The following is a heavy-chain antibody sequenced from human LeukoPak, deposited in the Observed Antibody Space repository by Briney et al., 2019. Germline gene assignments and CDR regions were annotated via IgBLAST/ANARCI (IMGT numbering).Heavy chain of an antibody. Sequence: PGGSLRLSCAASGFTFSSYAMHWVRQAPGKGLEYVSAISSNGDNTYYANSVKGRFTISRDNSRNTLYLQMASLRGEDTAVYYCASPRLSNYYDSSGYLNYWGQGTLVTVSS. V-gene: IGHV3-64*01. J-gene: IGHJ4*02. CDR3: ASPRLSNYYDSSGYLNY. CDR1: GFTFSSYA. CDR2: ISSNGDNT. D-gene: IGHD3-22*01.